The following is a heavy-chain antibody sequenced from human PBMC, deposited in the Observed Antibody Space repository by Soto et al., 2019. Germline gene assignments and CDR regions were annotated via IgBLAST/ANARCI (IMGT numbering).Heavy chain of an antibody. CDR1: GYTFTGYY. CDR2: INPNSGGT. Sequence: ASVKVSCKASGYTFTGYYMHWVRQAPGQGLEWMGWINPNSGGTNYAQKFQGWVTMTRDTSISTAYMELSRLRSDDTAVYYCARAGNWKLPYYFDYWGQGTLVTVSS. D-gene: IGHD1-20*01. CDR3: ARAGNWKLPYYFDY. V-gene: IGHV1-2*04. J-gene: IGHJ4*02.